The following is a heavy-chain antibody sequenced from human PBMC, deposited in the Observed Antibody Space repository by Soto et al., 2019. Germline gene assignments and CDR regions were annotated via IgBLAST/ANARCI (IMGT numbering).Heavy chain of an antibody. D-gene: IGHD6-6*01. CDR2: IWYDGSNK. CDR3: ARERGYSSSSVYYYYYGMDV. V-gene: IGHV3-33*01. J-gene: IGHJ6*02. CDR1: GFTFSSYG. Sequence: GGSLRLSCAASGFTFSSYGMHWVRQAPGKGLEWAAVIWYDGSNKYYADSVKGRFTISRDNSKNTLYLQMNSLRAEDTAVYYCARERGYSSSSVYYYYYGMDVWGQGTTVTVSS.